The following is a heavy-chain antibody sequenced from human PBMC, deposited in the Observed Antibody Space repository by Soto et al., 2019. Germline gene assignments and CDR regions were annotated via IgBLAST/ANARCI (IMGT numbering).Heavy chain of an antibody. D-gene: IGHD6-19*01. CDR1: GGTFSSYS. V-gene: IGHV1-69*02. Sequence: QVQLVQSGDEVKKPGSSVKVSCKASGGTFSSYSISWVRQAPGQGLEWMGRIIPILGIANYAQKLQGRVTITADKSTSTAYMELSSLRSEDTAVYYCARGAAGIAVAGPSYYFDYWGQGTLVTVSS. J-gene: IGHJ4*02. CDR3: ARGAAGIAVAGPSYYFDY. CDR2: IIPILGIA.